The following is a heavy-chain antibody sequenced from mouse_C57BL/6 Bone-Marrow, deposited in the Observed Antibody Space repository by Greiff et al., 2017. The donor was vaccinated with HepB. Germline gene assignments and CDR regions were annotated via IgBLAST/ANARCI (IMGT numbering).Heavy chain of an antibody. CDR2: IDPENGGT. D-gene: IGHD1-1*01. CDR3: TVANYYGRGAMDY. Sequence: QVQLQQSGAELVRPGASVTLSCKASGYKFTDYEMHWVKQTPVHGLEWIGAIDPENGGTAYNPKFKGKAILTADKSSSTAYMELRILTSEDSAVYYCTVANYYGRGAMDYWGQGTSVTVSS. J-gene: IGHJ4*01. V-gene: IGHV1-15*01. CDR1: GYKFTDYE.